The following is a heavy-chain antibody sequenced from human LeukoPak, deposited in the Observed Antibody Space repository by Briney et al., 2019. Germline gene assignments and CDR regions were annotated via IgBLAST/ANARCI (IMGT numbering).Heavy chain of an antibody. D-gene: IGHD5-24*01. CDR1: GGSISSGGYY. V-gene: IGHV4-39*01. CDR3: ARHSLNNYGSYY. J-gene: IGHJ4*02. Sequence: PSETLSLTCTVSGGSISSGGYYWSWIRQPPGKGLEWIGSIHYDGNTYYKPSLKSRVTISVDTSKIQFSLRLSSATAADMATYYCARHSLNNYGSYYWGQGTLVTVSS. CDR2: IHYDGNT.